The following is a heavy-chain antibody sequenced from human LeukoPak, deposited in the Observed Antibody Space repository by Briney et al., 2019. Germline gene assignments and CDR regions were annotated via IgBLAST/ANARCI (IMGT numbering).Heavy chain of an antibody. CDR1: GFTFSSYG. CDR3: AKETPPDSSGYYLDY. Sequence: PGGSLRLSCAASGFTFSSYGMLWVRQAPGKGLEWVAVIWYDGSNKYYADSVKGRFTISRDNSKNTLYLQMNSLRAEDTAVYYCAKETPPDSSGYYLDYWGQGTLVTVSS. J-gene: IGHJ4*02. CDR2: IWYDGSNK. V-gene: IGHV3-33*06. D-gene: IGHD3-22*01.